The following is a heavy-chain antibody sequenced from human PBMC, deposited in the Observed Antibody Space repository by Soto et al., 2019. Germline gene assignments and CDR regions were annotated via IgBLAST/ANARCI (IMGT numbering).Heavy chain of an antibody. J-gene: IGHJ5*02. CDR1: GASVSHGY. Sequence: QMQLQASGPGLVKPSETLSLTCNVSGASVSHGYWSWIRQPPGKGLEWIGFMYFGGSFNYNPSLTSRATISMETSKNQFSMKLTSVTASDTAVYYCARSSYDSTGFAVDPWGQGTLVTVSS. V-gene: IGHV4-59*02. CDR2: MYFGGSF. D-gene: IGHD3-22*01. CDR3: ARSSYDSTGFAVDP.